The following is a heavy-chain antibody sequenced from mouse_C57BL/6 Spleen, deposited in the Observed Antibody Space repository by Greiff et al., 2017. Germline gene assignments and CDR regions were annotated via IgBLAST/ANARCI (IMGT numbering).Heavy chain of an antibody. V-gene: IGHV1-55*01. J-gene: IGHJ3*01. CDR1: GYTFTSYW. CDR3: AKLGVFAY. CDR2: IHPGSGSP. D-gene: IGHD4-1*01. Sequence: VQLQQPGAELVKPGASVKLSCKASGYTFTSYWITWVKQRPGQGLEWIGDIHPGSGSPNYNEKFKSKATLTVDTSSSTAYMQLSSLTSADSAVYCCAKLGVFAYWGQGTLVTVSA.